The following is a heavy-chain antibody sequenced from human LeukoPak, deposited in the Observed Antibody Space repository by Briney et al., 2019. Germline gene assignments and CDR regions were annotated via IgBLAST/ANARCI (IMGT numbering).Heavy chain of an antibody. J-gene: IGHJ4*02. V-gene: IGHV3-33*01. CDR2: IWYDGSKT. D-gene: IGHD5-12*01. CDR3: ARVWLRSYFDY. Sequence: GGSLRLSCAASGLSFSSYGMHWVRQAPGKGLEWVAFIWYDGSKTYYADSVKGRFSISRANSKNTLYLQMNSLRAEDTAVYSCARVWLRSYFDYWGQGTLVTVSS. CDR1: GLSFSSYG.